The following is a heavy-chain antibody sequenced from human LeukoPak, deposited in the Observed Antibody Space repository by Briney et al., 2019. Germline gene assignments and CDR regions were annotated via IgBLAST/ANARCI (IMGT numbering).Heavy chain of an antibody. CDR3: AKELDYGDYWTWFDP. D-gene: IGHD4-17*01. V-gene: IGHV3-9*01. J-gene: IGHJ5*02. CDR2: ISWNSGSI. Sequence: TGGSLRLSCAASGFTFDDYAMHWVRQAPGKGLEWVSGISWNSGSIGYADSVKGRFTISGDNSKNTLYLQMNSLRAEDTAVYYCAKELDYGDYWTWFDPWGQGTLVTVSS. CDR1: GFTFDDYA.